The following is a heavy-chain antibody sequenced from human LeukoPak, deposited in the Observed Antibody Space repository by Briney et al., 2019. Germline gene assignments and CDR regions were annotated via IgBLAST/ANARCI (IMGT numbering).Heavy chain of an antibody. V-gene: IGHV3-30-3*01. CDR1: GFTFSSYA. Sequence: GGSLRLSCAASGFTFSSYAMHWVRQAPGKGLEWVAVISYDGSNKYYADSVKGRFTISRDNSKNTLYLQMNSLRAEDTAVYYCASPILTGYYIVDYWGQGTLVTVSS. D-gene: IGHD3-9*01. J-gene: IGHJ4*02. CDR2: ISYDGSNK. CDR3: ASPILTGYYIVDY.